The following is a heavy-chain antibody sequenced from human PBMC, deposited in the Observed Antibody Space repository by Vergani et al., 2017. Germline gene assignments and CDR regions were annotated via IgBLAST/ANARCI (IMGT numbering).Heavy chain of an antibody. CDR1: GGSISSSNW. J-gene: IGHJ6*02. Sequence: QVQLQESGPGLVKPPGTLSLTCAVSGGSISSSNWWSWVRQPPGEGLQWIGEIYHSGSTNYNPSLKSRVTISVDKSKNPFSLKLSSVTAADTAVYYCARALKLRYSPFGDYYYYGMDVWGQGTTVTVYS. CDR2: IYHSGST. D-gene: IGHD3-9*01. V-gene: IGHV4-4*03. CDR3: ARALKLRYSPFGDYYYYGMDV.